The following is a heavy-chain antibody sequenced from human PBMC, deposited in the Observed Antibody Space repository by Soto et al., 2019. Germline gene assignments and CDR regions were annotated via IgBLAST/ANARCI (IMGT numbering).Heavy chain of an antibody. CDR2: IYYSGST. D-gene: IGHD6-6*01. Sequence: PSETLSLTCTVSGGSISSYYWSWIRQPPGKGLEWIGYIYYSGSTNYNPSLKSRVTISVDTSKNQFSLRLNSVTAADTAVYYCARSSIEPRVFMYPFDSWGQGTLVT. CDR3: ARSSIEPRVFMYPFDS. CDR1: GGSISSYY. V-gene: IGHV4-59*08. J-gene: IGHJ4*02.